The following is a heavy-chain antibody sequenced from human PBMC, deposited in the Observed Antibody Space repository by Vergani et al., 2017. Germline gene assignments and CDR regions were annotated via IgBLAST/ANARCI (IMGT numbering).Heavy chain of an antibody. V-gene: IGHV1-8*01. CDR1: GYTFTSYD. CDR2: MNPNSGNT. Sequence: QVQLVQSGAEVKTPGASVKVSCKASGYTFTSYDINWVRQATGQGLEWMGWMNPNSGNTGYAQKFQGRVTMTTDTSTSTAYMELRSLRSDDTAVYYCARAQPKYCSGGSCYSGGDYWGQGTLVTVSS. J-gene: IGHJ4*02. D-gene: IGHD2-15*01. CDR3: ARAQPKYCSGGSCYSGGDY.